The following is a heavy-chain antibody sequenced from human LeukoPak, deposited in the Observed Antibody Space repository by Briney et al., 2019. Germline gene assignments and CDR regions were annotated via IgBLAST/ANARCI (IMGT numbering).Heavy chain of an antibody. D-gene: IGHD2-2*01. CDR3: ASWLPAATQVEYYYYGMDV. J-gene: IGHJ6*02. CDR2: ISYDGSNK. Sequence: GGSLRLSCAASGFTFSSYGMHWVRQAPGKGLEWVAVISYDGSNKYYADSVKGRFTISRDNSKNTLYLQMNSLRAEDTAVYYCASWLPAATQVEYYYYGMDVWGQGTTVTVSS. CDR1: GFTFSSYG. V-gene: IGHV3-30*19.